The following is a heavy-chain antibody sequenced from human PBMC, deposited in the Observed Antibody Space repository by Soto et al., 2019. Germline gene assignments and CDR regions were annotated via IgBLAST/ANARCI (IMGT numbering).Heavy chain of an antibody. D-gene: IGHD3-22*01. CDR1: GYTFTSYG. CDR2: ISAYNGNT. CDR3: ARDYYYDSSGYGDY. J-gene: IGHJ4*02. Sequence: ASVKVSCKASGYTFTSYGISWVRQAPGQGLEWMGWISAYNGNTNYAQKLQGRVTMTTDTSTSTAYMELRSPRSDDTAVYYCARDYYYDSSGYGDYWGQGTLVTVSS. V-gene: IGHV1-18*01.